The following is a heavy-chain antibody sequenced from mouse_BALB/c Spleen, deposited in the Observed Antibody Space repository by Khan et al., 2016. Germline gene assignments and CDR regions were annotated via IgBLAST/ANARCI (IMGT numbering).Heavy chain of an antibody. J-gene: IGHJ4*01. CDR3: AIYYYAMDY. Sequence: EVQLQASGPGLVKPSQSLSLTCTVTGYSITSDYAWNWIRQFPGNKLEWMGYISYSGSTSYNPSLKSRISITRDTSKNKFFLQLNSVTTEDTATYYCAIYYYAMDYWGQGTSVTVSS. CDR2: ISYSGST. V-gene: IGHV3-2*02. CDR1: GYSITSDYA.